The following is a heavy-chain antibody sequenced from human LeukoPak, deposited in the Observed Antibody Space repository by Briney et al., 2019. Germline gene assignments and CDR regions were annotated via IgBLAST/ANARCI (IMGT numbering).Heavy chain of an antibody. Sequence: SETLSLTCTVSGGSISSSSYYWGWIRRHPGKGLEWLGSIYYGGSTYYNPSLKSRVTISVDTSKNQFSLKLSSVTAADTAVYYCARVVVGGSRHRLNDYWGQGTLVTVSS. CDR3: ARVVVGGSRHRLNDY. J-gene: IGHJ4*02. CDR2: IYYGGST. V-gene: IGHV4-39*01. CDR1: GGSISSSSYY. D-gene: IGHD3-16*01.